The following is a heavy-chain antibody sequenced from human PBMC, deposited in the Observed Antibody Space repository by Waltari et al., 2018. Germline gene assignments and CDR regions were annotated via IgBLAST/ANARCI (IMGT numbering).Heavy chain of an antibody. CDR3: ARGRNWNGHFPGP. V-gene: IGHV1-69*01. J-gene: IGHJ5*02. Sequence: QVQLVQSGAEVKRPGSSVKVSCKASGGTFKYYAVSWVRQAPGQGLEWMGAIIFGTTNYAQKFQGRVTITADESTSTAYMELNSLTSEDTAVYYCARGRNWNGHFPGPWGQGTLVTVSS. CDR2: IIFGTT. CDR1: GGTFKYYA. D-gene: IGHD1-1*01.